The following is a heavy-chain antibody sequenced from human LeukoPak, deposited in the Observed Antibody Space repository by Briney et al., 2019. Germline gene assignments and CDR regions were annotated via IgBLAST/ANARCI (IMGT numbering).Heavy chain of an antibody. V-gene: IGHV3-30*18. CDR2: ISYDGSNK. CDR1: GFTFSSYG. CDR3: AKLGITGTTADDYYYYGMDV. D-gene: IGHD1-7*01. Sequence: PGRSLRLSCAASGFTFSSYGMHWVRQAPGKGLEWVAVISYDGSNKYYADSVEGRFTISRDNSKNTLYLQMNSLRAEDTAVYYCAKLGITGTTADDYYYYGMDVWGQGTTVTVSS. J-gene: IGHJ6*02.